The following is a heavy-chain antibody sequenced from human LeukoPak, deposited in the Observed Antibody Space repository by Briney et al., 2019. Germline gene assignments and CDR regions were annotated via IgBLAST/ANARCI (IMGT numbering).Heavy chain of an antibody. CDR2: ISYDGSNK. CDR3: AKDSSGSYYYFDY. D-gene: IGHD1-26*01. J-gene: IGHJ4*02. V-gene: IGHV3-30*18. Sequence: GGSLRLSCAASGFTFSSYGMHWVRQAPGKGLEWVAVISYDGSNKYYADSAKGRFTISRDNSKNTLYLQMNSLRAEDTAVYYCAKDSSGSYYYFDYWGQGTLVTVSS. CDR1: GFTFSSYG.